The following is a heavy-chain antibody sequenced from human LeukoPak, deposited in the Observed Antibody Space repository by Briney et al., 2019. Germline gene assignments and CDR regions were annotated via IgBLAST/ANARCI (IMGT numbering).Heavy chain of an antibody. CDR2: TYYRSKWYN. V-gene: IGHV6-1*01. CDR1: GDSVSSNSAA. CDR3: ARGRYSGYDWGFDYFGY. J-gene: IGHJ4*02. D-gene: IGHD5-12*01. Sequence: SQTLSLTCAISGDSVSSNSAAWNWIRQSPSRGLEWLGRTYYRSKWYNDYAVSVKSRITINPDTSKNQFSLQLNSVTPEDTAVYYCARGRYSGYDWGFDYFGYWGQGGLVSVSS.